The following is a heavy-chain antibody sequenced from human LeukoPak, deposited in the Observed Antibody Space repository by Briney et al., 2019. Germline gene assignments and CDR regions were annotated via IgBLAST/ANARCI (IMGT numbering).Heavy chain of an antibody. D-gene: IGHD6-19*01. V-gene: IGHV4-59*01. CDR2: IYYSGST. J-gene: IGHJ4*02. Sequence: PSETLSLTCTVSGGTIRSYYWSWIRQPPGKGLEWIGYIYYSGSTNYNPSLKSRVTISVDTSKKQFSLKLSSVTAADTAGYYCARVEGRCRGWYDFDYWGQGTLVTVSS. CDR1: GGTIRSYY. CDR3: ARVEGRCRGWYDFDY.